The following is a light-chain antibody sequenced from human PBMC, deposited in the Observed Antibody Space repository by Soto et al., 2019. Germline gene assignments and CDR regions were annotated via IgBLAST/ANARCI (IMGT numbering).Light chain of an antibody. J-gene: IGKJ1*01. CDR2: DAP. V-gene: IGKV1-5*01. CDR3: QQYNSYSPWT. CDR1: QSISSW. Sequence: DIQMTQSPSTLSASVGDRVTITCRASQSISSWLAWYQQKPGKAPKLLIYDAPSLESGVPSRFSGSGSETEFTLPISSLQPDDFATYYCQQYNSYSPWTFGQGTKVEIK.